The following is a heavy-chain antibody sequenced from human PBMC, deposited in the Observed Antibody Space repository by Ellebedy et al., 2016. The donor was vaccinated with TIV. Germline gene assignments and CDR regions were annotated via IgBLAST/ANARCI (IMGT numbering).Heavy chain of an antibody. CDR2: IYYSGST. D-gene: IGHD4-17*01. CDR3: ARRTVTTPFDP. V-gene: IGHV4-39*01. J-gene: IGHJ5*02. CDR1: GGSISSSSYY. Sequence: SETLSLXCTVSGGSISSSSYYWGWIRQPPGKGLEWIGSIYYSGSTYYNPSLKSRVTISVDTSKNQFSLKLSSVTAADTAVYYCARRTVTTPFDPWGQGTLVTVSS.